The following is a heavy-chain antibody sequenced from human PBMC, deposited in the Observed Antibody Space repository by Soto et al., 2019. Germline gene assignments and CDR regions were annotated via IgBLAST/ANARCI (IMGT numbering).Heavy chain of an antibody. CDR3: AHGDPLDFHF. CDR2: IYWNGIE. Sequence: KESGPPLVQPPQTLTLTCTFSGFSLSTSGEAVGWIRQPPGKALEWLALIYWNGIERYSPSLKSRLTITKDTSKTQVVLTMTNMDPVDTATYYCAHGDPLDFHFWGQGTLVTVSP. D-gene: IGHD3-10*01. V-gene: IGHV2-5*01. CDR1: GFSLSTSGEA. J-gene: IGHJ4*02.